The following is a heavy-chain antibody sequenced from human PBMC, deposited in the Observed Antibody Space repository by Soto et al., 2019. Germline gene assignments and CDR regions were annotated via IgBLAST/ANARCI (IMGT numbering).Heavy chain of an antibody. D-gene: IGHD3-9*01. J-gene: IGHJ3*02. CDR2: ISGSGGST. Sequence: GGALRLSCASSGFTFSSYAMNWVRQAPGKGLEWVSAISGSGGSTYYADSVKGRFTISRDNSKNTLFLQMNSLRADDTAVYYCENKDYDLLTGYYISIDTRVPYDIWGQGTMVTVSS. V-gene: IGHV3-23*01. CDR3: ENKDYDLLTGYYISIDTRVPYDI. CDR1: GFTFSSYA.